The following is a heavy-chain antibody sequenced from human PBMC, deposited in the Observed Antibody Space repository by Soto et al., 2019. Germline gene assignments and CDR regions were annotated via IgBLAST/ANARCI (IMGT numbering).Heavy chain of an antibody. D-gene: IGHD2-15*01. CDR2: ISGSGPAT. J-gene: IGHJ4*02. CDR1: GFIFDNYA. V-gene: IGHV3-23*01. Sequence: EVKLLESGGGLVPPGASARLSCITSGFIFDNYAMSWVRQTPVRGLEWVAAISGSGPATYYTQSVQGPFIISRDKSKKTVFLQMNNLRAEETAVYYSAKCRYIGSSGSCANYWGLGTLVTVSS. CDR3: AKCRYIGSSGSCANY.